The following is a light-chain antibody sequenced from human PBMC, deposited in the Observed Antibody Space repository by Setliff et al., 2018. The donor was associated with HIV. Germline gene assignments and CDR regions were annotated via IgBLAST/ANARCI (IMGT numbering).Light chain of an antibody. Sequence: QSALTQPASVSGSPGQSITISCTGTSSDVGGYNYVSWYQQHPGKAPKLMIYDVSKRPSGVSDRFSGSKSGNTASLTISGLQAEDEADYYCSSSRSSTIEVFGTGTK. J-gene: IGLJ1*01. CDR2: DVS. CDR1: SSDVGGYNY. V-gene: IGLV2-14*01. CDR3: SSSRSSTIEV.